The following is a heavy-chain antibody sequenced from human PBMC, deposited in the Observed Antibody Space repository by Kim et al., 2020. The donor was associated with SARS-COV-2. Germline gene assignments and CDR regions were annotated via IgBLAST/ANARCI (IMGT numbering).Heavy chain of an antibody. CDR2: INQGGRVK. Sequence: GGSLRLSCAASGFTFSSYWMSWVRQAPGKGLEWVANINQGGRVKYYADSVRGRFTISRDDAKNSVYQQMNSLGADDMAVYYCARVGWSGWPEEYWGQGTLVAVSS. CDR3: ARVGWSGWPEEY. CDR1: GFTFSSYW. V-gene: IGHV3-7*01. J-gene: IGHJ4*02. D-gene: IGHD6-19*01.